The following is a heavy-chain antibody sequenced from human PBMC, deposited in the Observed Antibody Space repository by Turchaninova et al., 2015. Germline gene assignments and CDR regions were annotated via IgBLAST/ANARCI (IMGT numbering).Heavy chain of an antibody. V-gene: IGHV3-48*04. J-gene: IGHJ3*02. CDR1: GFTFSGYN. CDR2: ISSSSSTI. Sequence: EVQLVEYGGGWVQPGGSLRVSGAGSGFTFSGYNMNWVRQAPGKGLEWVSYISSSSSTIYYADSVKGRFTISRDNAKNSLYLQMNSLRAEDTAVYYCARRLTPGAFDIWGQGTMVTVSS. CDR3: ARRLTPGAFDI. D-gene: IGHD4/OR15-4a*01.